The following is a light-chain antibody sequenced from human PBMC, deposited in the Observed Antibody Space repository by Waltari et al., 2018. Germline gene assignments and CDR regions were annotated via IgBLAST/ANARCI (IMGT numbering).Light chain of an antibody. CDR2: RNH. CDR1: DSNIPRNS. V-gene: IGLV1-44*01. CDR3: AAWDDSRNGWV. Sequence: QSVLTQTPSASGNPGQTVTISCSGGDSNIPRNSVNWYQKFPGAAPKLLIFRNHQRTSGGPDRLAGYKSGTSAALAISGRQSEDESEYFCAAWDDSRNGWVFGEGPRVAVL. J-gene: IGLJ3*02.